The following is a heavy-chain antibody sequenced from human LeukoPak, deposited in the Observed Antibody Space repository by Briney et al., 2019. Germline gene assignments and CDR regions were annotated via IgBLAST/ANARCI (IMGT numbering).Heavy chain of an antibody. CDR1: GGSISSYY. CDR2: IYYSGST. J-gene: IGHJ4*02. D-gene: IGHD3-16*01. CDR3: ARGRRGDYFDY. Sequence: SETLSLTCTVSGGSISSYYWSWIRQPPGKGLEWIGYIYYSGSTNYNPSLKSRVTISVDTSKNQFSLKLSSVTAADTAVYYCARGRRGDYFDYWGQGTLVTGSS. V-gene: IGHV4-59*01.